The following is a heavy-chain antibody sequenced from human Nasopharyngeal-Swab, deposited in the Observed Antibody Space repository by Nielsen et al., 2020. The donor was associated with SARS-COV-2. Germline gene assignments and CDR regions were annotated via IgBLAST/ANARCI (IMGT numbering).Heavy chain of an antibody. V-gene: IGHV3-7*01. Sequence: WFRQPPGKGLEWVANIKEDGSEKNYVDSVKGRFTISRDNAKNSLYLQMNSLRADDTAVYYCARDTYCSGGSCYGYGMAVWGQGTTVTVSS. CDR2: IKEDGSEK. D-gene: IGHD2-15*01. CDR3: ARDTYCSGGSCYGYGMAV. J-gene: IGHJ6*02.